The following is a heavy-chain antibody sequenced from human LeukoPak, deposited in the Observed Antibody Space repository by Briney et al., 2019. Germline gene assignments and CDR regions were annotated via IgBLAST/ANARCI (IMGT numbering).Heavy chain of an antibody. Sequence: ASVKVSCKASGYTFTRYDMHWVRQAPGQGLEWMGIINPSGGSINYAQKFQGRVTMTRDTSTSTVYMELSSLRSEDTAVYYWARDGWFYYDSTDYSGSDYWGQGTLVTVSS. J-gene: IGHJ4*02. CDR2: INPSGGSI. D-gene: IGHD3-22*01. CDR3: ARDGWFYYDSTDYSGSDY. V-gene: IGHV1-46*01. CDR1: GYTFTRYD.